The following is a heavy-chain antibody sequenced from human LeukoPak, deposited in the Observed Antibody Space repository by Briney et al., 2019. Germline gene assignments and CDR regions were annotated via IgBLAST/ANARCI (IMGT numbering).Heavy chain of an antibody. CDR2: IWSDGRHE. CDR1: GFTFTNYG. Sequence: PGGSLRLSCAASGFTFTNYGMHWVRQAPGKGLEWVSVIWSDGRHEYYADSVKGRFTISRDNSKNTLYLQMNSLRAEDTAVYYCARAFFAYYGSGTYLDYWGQGTLVTVSS. J-gene: IGHJ4*02. V-gene: IGHV3-33*08. D-gene: IGHD3-10*01. CDR3: ARAFFAYYGSGTYLDY.